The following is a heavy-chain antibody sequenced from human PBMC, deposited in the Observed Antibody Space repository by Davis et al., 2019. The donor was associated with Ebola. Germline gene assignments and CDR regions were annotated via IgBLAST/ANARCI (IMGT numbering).Heavy chain of an antibody. Sequence: ASVKVSCKASGYTFTSYYMHWVRQAPGQGLEWMGIINPSGGSTSYAQKFQGRVTMTRDTSTSTVYMELSSLRSEDTAVYYCARGASASSGWYRDYYGMDVWGQGTTVTVSS. CDR2: INPSGGST. J-gene: IGHJ6*02. CDR1: GYTFTSYY. D-gene: IGHD6-19*01. CDR3: ARGASASSGWYRDYYGMDV. V-gene: IGHV1-46*01.